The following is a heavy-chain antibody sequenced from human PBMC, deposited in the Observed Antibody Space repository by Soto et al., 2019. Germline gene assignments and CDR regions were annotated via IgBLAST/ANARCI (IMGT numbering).Heavy chain of an antibody. Sequence: SETLSLTNTGSGGSLSQYYWTGCRQPPGKRLEWIGAIYYTGSTTYNPSLRSRVTCSVDTSKNQFSLSLTSVTAADTAVYFCANGVSRDLLAYSGQRTPVIGSA. CDR2: IYYTGST. CDR1: GGSLSQYY. D-gene: IGHD2-15*01. J-gene: IGHJ1*01. V-gene: IGHV4-59*01. CDR3: ANGVSRDLLAY.